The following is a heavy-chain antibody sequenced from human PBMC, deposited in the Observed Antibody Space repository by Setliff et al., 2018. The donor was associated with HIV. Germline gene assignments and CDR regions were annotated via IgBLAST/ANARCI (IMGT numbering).Heavy chain of an antibody. CDR1: GGSFSDYGGSFSDYY. Sequence: PSETLSLTCAVYGGSFSDYGGSFSDYYWTWIRQPPGKGLEWIGEINHSGSTNYNPSLKSRVTISVDTSKNQFSLKLSSVTAADTAVYYCARDRSNWNYGKNYMDVWGKGTTVTVSS. V-gene: IGHV4-34*01. CDR3: ARDRSNWNYGKNYMDV. CDR2: INHSGST. D-gene: IGHD1-7*01. J-gene: IGHJ6*03.